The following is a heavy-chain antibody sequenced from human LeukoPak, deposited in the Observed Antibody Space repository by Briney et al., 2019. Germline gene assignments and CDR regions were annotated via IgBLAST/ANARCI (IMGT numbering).Heavy chain of an antibody. J-gene: IGHJ6*02. CDR1: GGSFSGYY. CDR2: INHSGST. CDR3: ARGTYYYDSSGYPWYYGMDV. Sequence: SETLSLTCAVYGGSFSGYYWSWIRQPPGKGLEWIGEINHSGSTNHNPSLKSRVTISVDTSKNQFSLKLSSVTAADTAVYYCARGTYYYDSSGYPWYYGMDVWGQGTTVTVSS. V-gene: IGHV4-34*01. D-gene: IGHD3-22*01.